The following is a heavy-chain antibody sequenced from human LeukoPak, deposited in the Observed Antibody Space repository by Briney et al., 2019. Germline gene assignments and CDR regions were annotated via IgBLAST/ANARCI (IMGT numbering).Heavy chain of an antibody. CDR3: ARRVVVVVPAATENYYYYYMDV. V-gene: IGHV5-51*01. CDR1: GYSFTSYW. D-gene: IGHD2-2*01. J-gene: IGHJ6*03. Sequence: GESVKISCEGSGYSFTSYWIGWVRQMPGKGLEWMGIIYPGDSDTRYSPSFQGQVTISADKSISTAYLQWSSLKASDTAMYYCARRVVVVVPAATENYYYYYMDVWGKGTTVTVSS. CDR2: IYPGDSDT.